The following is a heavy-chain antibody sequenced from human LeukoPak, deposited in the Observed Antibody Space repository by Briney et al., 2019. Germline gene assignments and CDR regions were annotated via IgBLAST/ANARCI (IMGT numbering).Heavy chain of an antibody. CDR2: IYSGGNT. V-gene: IGHV3-53*01. D-gene: IGHD1-26*01. CDR1: GFTVSSNY. Sequence: GGSLRLSCAASGFTVSSNYMSWVRQAPGKGLEWVSVIYSGGNTYYADSVKGRFTISRDNPKNTVSLQMDSLRAEDTATYYCARILYRGNYFFDYWGQGTLVTVSS. CDR3: ARILYRGNYFFDY. J-gene: IGHJ4*02.